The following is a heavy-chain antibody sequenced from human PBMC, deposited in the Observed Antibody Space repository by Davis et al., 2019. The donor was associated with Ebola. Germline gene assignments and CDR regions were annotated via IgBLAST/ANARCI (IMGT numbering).Heavy chain of an antibody. CDR3: ARGSSGYAFDI. V-gene: IGHV4-30-4*07. J-gene: IGHJ3*02. Sequence: MPGPSLRLSCAVSGGSISSGGYSWSWIRQPPGKGLEWIGYIYYSGSTYYNPSLKSRVTISVDTSKNQFSLKLSSVTAADTAVYYCARGSSGYAFDIWGQGTMVTVSS. D-gene: IGHD3-22*01. CDR2: IYYSGST. CDR1: GGSISSGGYS.